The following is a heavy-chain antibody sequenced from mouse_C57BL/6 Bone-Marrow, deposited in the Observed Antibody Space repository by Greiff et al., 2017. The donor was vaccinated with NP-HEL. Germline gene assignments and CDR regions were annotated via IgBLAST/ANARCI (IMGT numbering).Heavy chain of an antibody. CDR3: TTAYYSNYVPYYAMDY. Sequence: VQLQQSGAELVRPGASVKLSCTASGFNIKDDYMHWVKQRPEQGLEWIGWIDPENGDTEYASKFPGKATIPADTSSNTAYLQLSSLTSEDTAVYYCTTAYYSNYVPYYAMDYWGQGTSVTVSS. CDR2: IDPENGDT. J-gene: IGHJ4*01. V-gene: IGHV14-4*01. CDR1: GFNIKDDY. D-gene: IGHD2-5*01.